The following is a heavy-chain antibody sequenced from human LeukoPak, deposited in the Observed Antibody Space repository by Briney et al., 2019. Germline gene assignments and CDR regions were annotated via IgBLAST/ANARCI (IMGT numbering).Heavy chain of an antibody. CDR3: AKGRYYDSSGYPIDY. D-gene: IGHD3-22*01. V-gene: IGHV3-30*02. Sequence: GGSLRLSCAASGFTFSSYDMHWVRQAPGKGLEWVAFIRNDGNIKYFADSVKGRSTISRDASKNTLYLQMNSLRADDTAVYYCAKGRYYDSSGYPIDYWGQGTLVTVSS. J-gene: IGHJ4*02. CDR1: GFTFSSYD. CDR2: IRNDGNIK.